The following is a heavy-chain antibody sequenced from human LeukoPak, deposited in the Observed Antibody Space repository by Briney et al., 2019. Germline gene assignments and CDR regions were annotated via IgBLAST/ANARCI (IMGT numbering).Heavy chain of an antibody. CDR1: GFTFNGYT. CDR2: ISSSSSYI. J-gene: IGHJ4*02. Sequence: GGSLRLSCAASGFTFNGYTMNWVRQAPGKGLEWVSSISSSSSYIYQADSLKGRFTIPRDNAKNSLYLQMNSLRAEDTAVYYCARDRSHDYWGQGTLVAVSS. CDR3: ARDRSHDY. V-gene: IGHV3-21*01.